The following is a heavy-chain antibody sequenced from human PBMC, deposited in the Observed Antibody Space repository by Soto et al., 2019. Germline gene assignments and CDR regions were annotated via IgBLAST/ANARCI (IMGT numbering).Heavy chain of an antibody. CDR3: ARDGPSTVTTLVYYYGMDV. D-gene: IGHD4-17*01. V-gene: IGHV3-21*01. CDR2: ISSSSSYI. CDR1: GFTFSSYS. Sequence: PVGSLRLSCAASGFTFSSYSMNWVRQAPGKGLEWVSSISSSSSYIYYADSVKGRFTISRDNAKNSLYLQMNSLRAEDTAVYYCARDGPSTVTTLVYYYGMDVWGQGTTVTVSS. J-gene: IGHJ6*02.